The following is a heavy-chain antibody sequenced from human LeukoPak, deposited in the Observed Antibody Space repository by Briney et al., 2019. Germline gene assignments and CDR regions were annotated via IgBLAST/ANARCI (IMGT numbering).Heavy chain of an antibody. D-gene: IGHD4-17*01. CDR2: IYHSGST. CDR1: GYSISSGYY. V-gene: IGHV4-38-2*01. CDR3: ASLYGDYDLFDP. Sequence: SETLSLTCAVSGYSISSGYYWGWIRQPPGKGLEWIGSIYHSGSTYYNPSLKSRVTISVDTSKNQFSLKLSSVTAADTAVYYCASLYGDYDLFDPWGQGTLVTVSS. J-gene: IGHJ5*02.